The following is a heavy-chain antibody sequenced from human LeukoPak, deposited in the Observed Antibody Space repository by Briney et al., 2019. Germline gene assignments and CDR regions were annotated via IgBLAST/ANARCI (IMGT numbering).Heavy chain of an antibody. V-gene: IGHV3-66*02. D-gene: IGHD5-12*01. CDR1: GFTVSSNY. J-gene: IGHJ6*03. CDR2: IYSGGST. CDR3: ARDLATIAHYYYYMDV. Sequence: GGSLRLSCAASGFTVSSNYMSWVRQAPGEGLEWVSVIYSGGSTYYADSVKGRFTISRDNSKNTLYLQMNSLRAEDTAVYYCARDLATIAHYYYYMDVWGKGTTVTVSS.